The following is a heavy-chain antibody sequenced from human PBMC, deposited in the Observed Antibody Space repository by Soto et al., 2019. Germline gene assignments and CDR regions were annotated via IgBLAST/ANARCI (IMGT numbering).Heavy chain of an antibody. CDR2: ISSNGGST. CDR3: ARDLFDGEIAY. J-gene: IGHJ4*02. V-gene: IGHV3-64*01. CDR1: GFTFSSYA. Sequence: GGSLRLSCAASGFTFSSYAMHWVRQAPGKGLEYVSAISSNGGSTYYANSVKGRFTISRDNSKNTLYLQMGSLRAEDMAVYYCARDLFDGEIAYWGQGTLVTVSS. D-gene: IGHD4-17*01.